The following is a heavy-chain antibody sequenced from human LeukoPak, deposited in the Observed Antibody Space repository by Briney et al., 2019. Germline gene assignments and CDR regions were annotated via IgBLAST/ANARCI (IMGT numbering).Heavy chain of an antibody. J-gene: IGHJ4*02. V-gene: IGHV3-7*01. CDR2: IKQDGSEK. CDR3: ARDQGPPYCSSTSCSFAGFIDY. Sequence: GGSLSLSCAASGFTFSSYWMSWVRQAPGKGLEWVANIKQDGSEKYYVDSVKGRFTISRDNAKNSLYLQMNSLRAEDTAVYYCARDQGPPYCSSTSCSFAGFIDYWGQGTLVTVSS. D-gene: IGHD2-2*01. CDR1: GFTFSSYW.